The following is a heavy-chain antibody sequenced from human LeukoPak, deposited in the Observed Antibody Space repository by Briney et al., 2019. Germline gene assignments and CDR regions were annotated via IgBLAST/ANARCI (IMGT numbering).Heavy chain of an antibody. V-gene: IGHV1-69*05. J-gene: IGHJ4*02. Sequence: GASVKVSCKASGGTFSSYAISWVRQAPGQGLEWMGRIIPIFGTANYAQKFQGRATITTDESTSTAYMELSSLRSEDTAVYYCARDGEEMATITHFDYWGQGTLVTVSS. CDR3: ARDGEEMATITHFDY. D-gene: IGHD5-24*01. CDR2: IIPIFGTA. CDR1: GGTFSSYA.